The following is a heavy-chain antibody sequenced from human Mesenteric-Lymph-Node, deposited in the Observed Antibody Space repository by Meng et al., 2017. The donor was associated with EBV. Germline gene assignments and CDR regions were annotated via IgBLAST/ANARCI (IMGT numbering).Heavy chain of an antibody. J-gene: IGHJ4*02. CDR2: IHYSGDT. CDR3: ARRSGSYYGYFDY. V-gene: IGHV4-30-4*01. Sequence: QWRLRQSAPGLVKPSRTVFPPCAVSGGSIAGGSYWSWVRQPPGKGLEWIAFIHYSGDTYYNPSLKSRLTISVDTSKDQFSLRLRSVTAADTAVYYCARRSGSYYGYFDYWGQGTLVTVSS. D-gene: IGHD1-26*01. CDR1: GGSIAGGSY.